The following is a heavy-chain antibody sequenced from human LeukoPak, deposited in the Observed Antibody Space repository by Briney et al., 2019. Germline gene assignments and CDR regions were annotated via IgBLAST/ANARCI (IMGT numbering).Heavy chain of an antibody. CDR1: GFTFSSYG. V-gene: IGHV3-30*18. Sequence: GGSLRLSCAASGFTFSSYGMHWVRQAPGKGLEWVAVISYDGSNKYYADSVKGRFTISRDNSKNTLYLQMNSLRAGDTAVYYCAKEYRGSSSWYGVWDYWGQGTLVTVSS. CDR3: AKEYRGSSSWYGVWDY. D-gene: IGHD6-13*01. J-gene: IGHJ4*02. CDR2: ISYDGSNK.